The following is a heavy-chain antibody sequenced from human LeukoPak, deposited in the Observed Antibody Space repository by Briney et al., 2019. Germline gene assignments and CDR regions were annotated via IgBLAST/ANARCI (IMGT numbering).Heavy chain of an antibody. D-gene: IGHD2-15*01. CDR1: GNTFTSYD. V-gene: IGHV1-8*01. CDR3: ARVGAGGGGTLMYYYYYSGMDV. Sequence: ASVKVSCKASGNTFTSYDINWVRQATGQGLEWMGWMNPNSGNTGYAQKFQGRVTMTRNTSISTAYMELSSLRSEDTAVYYCARVGAGGGGTLMYYYYYSGMDVWGQGTTVTVSS. J-gene: IGHJ6*02. CDR2: MNPNSGNT.